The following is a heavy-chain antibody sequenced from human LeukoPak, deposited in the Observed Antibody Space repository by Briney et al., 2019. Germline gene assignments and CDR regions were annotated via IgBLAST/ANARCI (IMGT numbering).Heavy chain of an antibody. V-gene: IGHV3-23*01. CDR1: GFTFSSYA. Sequence: PGGSLGLSCAASGFTFSSYAMTWVRQAPGKGLEWLSVISGNGDSTYCADSVKGRFTISRDNSKNTLYLQMNNLRADDTAIYYCAKDYVPGTNTPAMDVWGQGTTVTVS. CDR3: AKDYVPGTNTPAMDV. CDR2: ISGNGDST. J-gene: IGHJ6*02. D-gene: IGHD1-7*01.